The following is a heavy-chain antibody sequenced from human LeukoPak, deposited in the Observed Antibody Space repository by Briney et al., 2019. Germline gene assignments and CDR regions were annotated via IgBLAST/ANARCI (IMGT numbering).Heavy chain of an antibody. CDR3: ARTEWGPYGGYDGGGIGVFDY. D-gene: IGHD5-12*01. J-gene: IGHJ4*02. Sequence: SETLSLTCTVSGGSISSSSHYWGWIRQPPGKGLEWIGGIYYSGSTYYNPSLKSRVTISVDTSKNQFSLRLSSVTAADTAVYYCARTEWGPYGGYDGGGIGVFDYWGQGTLVTVSS. CDR2: IYYSGST. V-gene: IGHV4-39*01. CDR1: GGSISSSSHY.